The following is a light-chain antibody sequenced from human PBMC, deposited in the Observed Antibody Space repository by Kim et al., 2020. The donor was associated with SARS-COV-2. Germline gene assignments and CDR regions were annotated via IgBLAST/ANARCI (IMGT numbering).Light chain of an antibody. CDR1: SGHSSYA. V-gene: IGLV4-69*01. J-gene: IGLJ2*01. Sequence: VKLTCTLSSGHSSYAIAWHQQQPEEGPRYLMKLNSDGSHSKGDGIPDRFSGSSSGAERYLTISSLQSEDEADYYCQTWGTGIHVVFGGGTQLTVL. CDR2: LNSDGSH. CDR3: QTWGTGIHVV.